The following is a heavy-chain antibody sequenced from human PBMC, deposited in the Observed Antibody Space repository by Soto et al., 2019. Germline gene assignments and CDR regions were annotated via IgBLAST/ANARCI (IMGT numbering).Heavy chain of an antibody. D-gene: IGHD2-21*02. CDR1: GGSISSYY. CDR3: ARDLWGYCGADCYPLDV. V-gene: IGHV4-59*01. CDR2: MYNTGST. Sequence: QVRLQESGPGLVKPSETLSLTCTVSGGSISSYYWSWIRQPPGKGLEWIGYMYNTGSTIYNPSLKSRVPISVDXSXNXXSLKLHSVTAADTAVYYCARDLWGYCGADCYPLDVWGQGTTVTVSS. J-gene: IGHJ6*02.